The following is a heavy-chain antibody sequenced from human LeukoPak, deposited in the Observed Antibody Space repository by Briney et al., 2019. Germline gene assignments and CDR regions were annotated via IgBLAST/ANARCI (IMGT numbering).Heavy chain of an antibody. CDR1: GFTFSSYA. CDR2: ISYDGSNK. J-gene: IGHJ4*02. CDR3: AKEFNRGLPDY. Sequence: PGGSLRLSCAASGFTFSSYAMHWVRQAPGKGLEWVAVISYDGSNKYYADSVKGRFTISRVNSKNTLYLQMNSLRAEDTAVYYCAKEFNRGLPDYWGQGTLVTVPS. V-gene: IGHV3-30-3*01. D-gene: IGHD2-21*01.